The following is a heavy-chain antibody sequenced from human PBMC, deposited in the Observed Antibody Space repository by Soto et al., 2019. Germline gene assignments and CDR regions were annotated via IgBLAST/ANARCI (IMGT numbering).Heavy chain of an antibody. J-gene: IGHJ4*02. D-gene: IGHD3-22*01. CDR1: GGSISSGDYY. CDR3: ARDPYYYDSSGYQNYFDY. CDR2: IYYSGST. Sequence: SETLSLTCTVSGGSISSGDYYWSWIRQPPGKGLEWIGYIYYSGSTYYNPSLKSRVTISVDTSKNQFSLKLSSVTAADTAVYYCARDPYYYDSSGYQNYFDYWGQGTLVTVSS. V-gene: IGHV4-30-4*01.